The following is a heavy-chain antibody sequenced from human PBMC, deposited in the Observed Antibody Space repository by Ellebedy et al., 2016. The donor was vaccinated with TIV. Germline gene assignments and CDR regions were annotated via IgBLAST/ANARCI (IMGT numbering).Heavy chain of an antibody. Sequence: GESLMISCVFPGVTFSSHAMHWVRQAPVKGLEWVAIISYDGKYNDCTDSVKGRLTISRDNSKSTLYLQMNSLRPEDTAVYYCMAELGARSFHIWGQGTMVTVSS. D-gene: IGHD7-27*01. V-gene: IGHV3-30*03. J-gene: IGHJ3*02. CDR3: MAELGARSFHI. CDR2: ISYDGKYN. CDR1: GVTFSSHA.